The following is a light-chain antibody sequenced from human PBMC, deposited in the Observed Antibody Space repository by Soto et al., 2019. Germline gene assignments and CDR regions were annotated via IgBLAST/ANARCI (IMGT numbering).Light chain of an antibody. J-gene: IGLJ1*01. CDR2: ANN. Sequence: QSVLTHPPSVSWAPGHRVTISCSGSSSNIGAGYDVHWYQQLPGKAPKLLIYANNNRPSGVPDRFSGSKSVTSASLAIAGLQAEDEADYYCQSYDSSLTVFGTGTKVTVL. CDR1: SSNIGAGYD. CDR3: QSYDSSLTV. V-gene: IGLV1-40*01.